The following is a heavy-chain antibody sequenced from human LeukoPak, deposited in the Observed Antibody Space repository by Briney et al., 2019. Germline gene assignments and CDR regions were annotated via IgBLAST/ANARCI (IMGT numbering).Heavy chain of an antibody. CDR1: GGSISSYY. CDR3: ARDPGYNDYGDPHAFDI. J-gene: IGHJ3*02. CDR2: IYYSGST. D-gene: IGHD4-17*01. V-gene: IGHV4-59*01. Sequence: SETLSLTCTVSGGSISSYYWSWIRQPPGKGLEWIGYIYYSGSTNYNPSLKSRVTISVDTSKNQFSLKLSSVTAADTAVYYCARDPGYNDYGDPHAFDIWGQGTMVTVSS.